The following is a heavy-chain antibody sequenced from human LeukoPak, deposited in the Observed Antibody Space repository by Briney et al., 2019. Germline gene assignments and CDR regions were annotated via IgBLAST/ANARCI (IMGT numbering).Heavy chain of an antibody. CDR2: SGSSSSYI. CDR1: GFTLSTYA. Sequence: PGGSLRLSCAASGFTLSTYAMNWVRRAPGKGLEWVSSSGSSSSYIYYADSVKGRFTISRDNAKNSLYLQMNNLRAEDTAVYYCARGYGSSLWGQGTLVTVSS. V-gene: IGHV3-21*01. D-gene: IGHD6-13*01. CDR3: ARGYGSSL. J-gene: IGHJ4*02.